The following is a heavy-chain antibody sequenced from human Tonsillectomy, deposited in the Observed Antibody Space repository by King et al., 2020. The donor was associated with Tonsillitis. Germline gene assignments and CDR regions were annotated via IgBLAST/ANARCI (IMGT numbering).Heavy chain of an antibody. CDR1: GYTFTSYY. CDR2: INPSAGST. CDR3: ARCQYYYDSSGYYPLYFDY. D-gene: IGHD3-22*01. V-gene: IGHV1-46*01. Sequence: QLQLVQSGAEVTKPGASVKVSCKASGYTFTSYYMHWVRQAPGQGLEWMGIINPSAGSTSYAQKFQGRATMTRDTSTSTVYMELSSLTSEDTAVYYCARCQYYYDSSGYYPLYFDYWGQGTLITVSS. J-gene: IGHJ4*02.